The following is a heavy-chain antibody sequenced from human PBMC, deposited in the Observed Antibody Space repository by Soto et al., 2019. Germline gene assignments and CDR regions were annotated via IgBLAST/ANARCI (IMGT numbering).Heavy chain of an antibody. V-gene: IGHV1-2*02. Sequence: QVQLVQSGAEVKKSGASVKVSCKPSGYSFSDYFIQWVRQAPGQGLEWVAWINPKTAATNYAKKFQGRVSLNWDTSSTTAYMELTRLRPDDTAVYYCARIKWGLNYYNGMDVWGQGTTVSVSS. CDR3: ARIKWGLNYYNGMDV. J-gene: IGHJ6*02. CDR2: INPKTAAT. CDR1: GYSFSDYF. D-gene: IGHD1-26*01.